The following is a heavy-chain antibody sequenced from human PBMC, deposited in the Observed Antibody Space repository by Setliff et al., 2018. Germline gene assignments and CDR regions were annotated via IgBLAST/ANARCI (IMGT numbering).Heavy chain of an antibody. J-gene: IGHJ4*02. D-gene: IGHD3-22*01. Sequence: SVKVSCKVSGGNFRSNGISWVRQAPGQGLEWVGRIIPVFGTAKYAQKFQGRVTITADESTSTAYMEVRSLRSEDTAVFYCARDTRDRYDRSGHYLSLDYWGQGTLVTVSS. CDR1: GGNFRSNG. CDR3: ARDTRDRYDRSGHYLSLDY. V-gene: IGHV1-69*13. CDR2: IIPVFGTA.